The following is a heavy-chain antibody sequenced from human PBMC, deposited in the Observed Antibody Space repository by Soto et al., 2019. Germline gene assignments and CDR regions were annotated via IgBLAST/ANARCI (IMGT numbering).Heavy chain of an antibody. CDR3: ARDHRDYDNLTGYSGGFDP. V-gene: IGHV4-30-2*01. J-gene: IGHJ5*02. CDR2: IYHSGRT. CDR1: GGSISSGGYS. D-gene: IGHD3-9*01. Sequence: QLQLQESGSGLVKPSQTLSLTCAVSGGSISSGGYSWSWIRQPPGKGLEWIGYIYHSGRTYYNPSLQSRVTLSGDRSKNQFSLKLSSVTAADTAVYYCARDHRDYDNLTGYSGGFDPWGQGTLVTVSS.